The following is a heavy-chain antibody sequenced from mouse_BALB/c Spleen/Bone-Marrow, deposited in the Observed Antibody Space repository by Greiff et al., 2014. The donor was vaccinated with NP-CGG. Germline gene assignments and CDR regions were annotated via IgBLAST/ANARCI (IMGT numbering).Heavy chain of an antibody. CDR3: ANYYYGSHFDY. D-gene: IGHD1-1*01. CDR2: IDPANGNT. CDR1: GFNIKDTY. J-gene: IGHJ2*01. V-gene: IGHV14-3*02. Sequence: EVQGAESGAALVKPGASVKLSCTASGFNIKDTYMHWVKQRPEQGLEWIGRIDPANGNTKYDPKFQGKATITADTSSNTAYLQLSSLTSEDTAVYYCANYYYGSHFDYWGQGTTLTVSS.